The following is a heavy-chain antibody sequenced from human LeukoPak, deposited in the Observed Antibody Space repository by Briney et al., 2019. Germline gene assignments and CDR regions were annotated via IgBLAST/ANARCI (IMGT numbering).Heavy chain of an antibody. CDR1: GYTSTSYY. V-gene: IGHV1-46*01. CDR3: ARVSGDCSMPFDY. CDR2: LNPSGGRT. J-gene: IGHJ4*02. Sequence: ASAKVSCKASGYTSTSYYMHWVRQTPGQGRERRGKLNPSGGRTTYAQQFQGRVTMTSDMSPSTVYMVLSSLGSEDTAVYCCARVSGDCSMPFDYWGQGNLVTVSS. D-gene: IGHD2/OR15-2a*01.